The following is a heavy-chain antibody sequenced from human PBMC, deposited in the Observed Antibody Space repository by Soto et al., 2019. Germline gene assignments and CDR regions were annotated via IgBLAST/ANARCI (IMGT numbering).Heavy chain of an antibody. CDR3: ASAFCTDGRSCGFGC. CDR1: GFTVSNNY. CDR2: LYSDGST. Sequence: EVQLVESGGGLIQPGGSLRLSCAASGFTVSNNYMNWVRQAPGKGLESVSVLYSDGSTYYADSVKGRFTISRDIPKNTLYLQMNSLRVEDTALYYCASAFCTDGRSCGFGCWGAGALVTVAS. V-gene: IGHV3-53*01. D-gene: IGHD2-8*01. J-gene: IGHJ4*02.